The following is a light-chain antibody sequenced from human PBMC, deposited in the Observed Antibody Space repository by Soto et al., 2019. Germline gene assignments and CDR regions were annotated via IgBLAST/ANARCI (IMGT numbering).Light chain of an antibody. CDR1: QSVSSSY. CDR3: QQRSNWPWT. V-gene: IGKV3D-20*02. CDR2: DAA. J-gene: IGKJ1*01. Sequence: EIVLTQSPGTLSLSPGERATLSCRASQSVSSSYLAWYQQKPGQAPRLLIYDAANRATGIPARIGGSGSGTDFTLTISSLEPEDFAVYYCQQRSNWPWTFGQGTKVDIK.